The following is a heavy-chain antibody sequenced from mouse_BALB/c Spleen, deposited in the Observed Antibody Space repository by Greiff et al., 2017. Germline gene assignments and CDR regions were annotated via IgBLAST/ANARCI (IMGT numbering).Heavy chain of an antibody. CDR1: GYTFTSYY. CDR3: TRKGVYYGNSWFAY. J-gene: IGHJ3*01. CDR2: INPSNGGT. D-gene: IGHD2-1*01. V-gene: IGHV1S81*02. Sequence: QVHVKQSGAELVKPGASVKLSCKASGYTFTSYYMYWVKQRPGQGLEWIGEINPSNGGTNFNEKFKSKATLTVDKSSSTAYMQLSSLTSEDSAVYYCTRKGVYYGNSWFAYWGQGTLVTVSA.